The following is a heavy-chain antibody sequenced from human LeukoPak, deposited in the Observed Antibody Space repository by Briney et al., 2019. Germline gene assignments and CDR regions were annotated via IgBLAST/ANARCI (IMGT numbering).Heavy chain of an antibody. Sequence: GGSLRLSCAASGFTFSSYAMSWVRQAPGKGLEWVSAITTSGGSTYYAESVKGRFTISSDNSKNTLHLQMSSLRAEDTAVYYCATADTARYYFDYWGQGTLVTVSS. CDR2: ITTSGGST. CDR3: ATADTARYYFDY. V-gene: IGHV3-23*01. J-gene: IGHJ4*02. CDR1: GFTFSSYA.